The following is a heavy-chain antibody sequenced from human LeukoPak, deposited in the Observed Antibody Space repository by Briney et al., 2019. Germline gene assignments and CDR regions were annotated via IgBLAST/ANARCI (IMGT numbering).Heavy chain of an antibody. D-gene: IGHD3-10*01. V-gene: IGHV4-61*02. Sequence: RTSETLSLTCIVSGGSISSGSYYWSWIRQPAGKGLEWIGRIYSTGSTSYNPSLKSRVTISVDTSKNQFSLKLSSMTAADTAVYYRAGIGWYFDLWGRGTLVTVSS. CDR1: GGSISSGSYY. CDR3: AGIGWYFDL. J-gene: IGHJ2*01. CDR2: IYSTGST.